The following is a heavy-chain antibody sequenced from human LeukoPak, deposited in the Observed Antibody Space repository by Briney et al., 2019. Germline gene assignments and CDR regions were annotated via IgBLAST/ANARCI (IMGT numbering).Heavy chain of an antibody. CDR1: GYTFTSYG. J-gene: IGHJ4*02. CDR2: ISAYNGNT. V-gene: IGHV1-18*01. D-gene: IGHD6-19*01. CDR3: ARDTVSSGWYESGSFDY. Sequence: GASVKVSCKASGYTFTSYGISWVRQAPGQGLEWMGWISAYNGNTNYAQKLQGRVTITADESTSTAYMELSSLRSEDTAVYYCARDTVSSGWYESGSFDYWGQGTLVTVSS.